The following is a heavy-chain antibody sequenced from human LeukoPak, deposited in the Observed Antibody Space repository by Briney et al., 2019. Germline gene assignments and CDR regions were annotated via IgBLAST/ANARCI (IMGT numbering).Heavy chain of an antibody. CDR3: VKDGLMRSFDY. Sequence: GGSLRLSCAASAFIFSSYDMHWVRQAPGKGLEWVALISHDGTNKQYADSVKGRFTISRDNSKNTLYLQMNSLRAEDTAVYYCVKDGLMRSFDYWGQGTLVTVSS. D-gene: IGHD2-8*01. CDR1: AFIFSSYD. CDR2: ISHDGTNK. J-gene: IGHJ4*02. V-gene: IGHV3-30*18.